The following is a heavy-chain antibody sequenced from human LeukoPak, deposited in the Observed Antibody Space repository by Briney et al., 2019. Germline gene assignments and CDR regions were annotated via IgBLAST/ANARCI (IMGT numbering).Heavy chain of an antibody. V-gene: IGHV1-2*02. D-gene: IGHD1-26*01. Sequence: GASVKVSCKASGYTFTCYYMHWVRQAPGQGREWMGWINPNSGGTNYAQKFQGRVTMTRDTSISTAYMELSRLRSDDTAVYYCARDETSGIVGAHDYWGQGTLVTVSS. J-gene: IGHJ4*02. CDR1: GYTFTCYY. CDR2: INPNSGGT. CDR3: ARDETSGIVGAHDY.